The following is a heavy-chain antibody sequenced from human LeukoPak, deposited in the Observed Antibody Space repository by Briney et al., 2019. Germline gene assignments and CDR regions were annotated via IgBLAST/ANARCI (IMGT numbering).Heavy chain of an antibody. J-gene: IGHJ6*02. CDR1: RGTHRSYY. V-gene: IGHV4-59*08. CDR2: IHYCGGN. Sequence: SETLSLTRTVTRGTHRSYYWRWIRPPPGRGREWVGYIHYCGGNNYNLSLKSRVTISVDTSKNQFSLKLSSVTAADTAVYCCARLPLQAATYLNCYYYYGMDIWGQGTTGTVSS. CDR3: ARLPLQAATYLNCYYYYGMDI. D-gene: IGHD2-15*01.